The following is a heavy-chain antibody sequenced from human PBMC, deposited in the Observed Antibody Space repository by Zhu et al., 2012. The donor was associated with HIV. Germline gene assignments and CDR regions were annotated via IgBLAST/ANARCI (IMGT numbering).Heavy chain of an antibody. Sequence: QLQESGPGLVKPSETLSLTCTVSGGSISSSSYYWGWIRQPPGKGLEWIGSIYYSGSTYYNPSLKSRVTISVDTSKNQFSLKLSSVTAADTAVYYCAREWPVGLDSSGLYDYWGQGTLVTVSS. CDR2: IYYSGST. V-gene: IGHV4-39*01. CDR1: GGSISSSSYY. D-gene: IGHD3-22*01. CDR3: AREWPVGLDSSGLYDY. J-gene: IGHJ4*02.